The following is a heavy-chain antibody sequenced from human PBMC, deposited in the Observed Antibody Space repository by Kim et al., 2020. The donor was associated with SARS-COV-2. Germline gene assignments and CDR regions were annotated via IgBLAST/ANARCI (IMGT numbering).Heavy chain of an antibody. D-gene: IGHD5-18*01. CDR1: GGSISSTYYY. CDR3: ARRGSTYGNFDS. V-gene: IGHV4-39*01. CDR2: IYYSGTT. Sequence: SETLSLTCTVSGGSISSTYYYWGWIRQPPGQGLEWIGSIYYSGTTHYNPSLKSRVTISVDTSKNQFSLKLTSVTAADTAVYYCARRGSTYGNFDSWGQGTLVTVSS. J-gene: IGHJ4*02.